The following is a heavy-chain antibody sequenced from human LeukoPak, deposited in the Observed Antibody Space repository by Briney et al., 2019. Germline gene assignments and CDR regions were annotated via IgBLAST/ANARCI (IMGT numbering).Heavy chain of an antibody. J-gene: IGHJ4*02. V-gene: IGHV3-23*01. CDR1: GFTFSSYS. Sequence: GGSLRLSCVASGFTFSSYSMNWVRQAPGKGLEWVSAISGSGGSTYYADSVKGRFTISRDNSKNTLYLQMNSLRAEDTAVYYCAKDRPYGRVFDYWGQGTLVTVSS. CDR2: ISGSGGST. D-gene: IGHD4-17*01. CDR3: AKDRPYGRVFDY.